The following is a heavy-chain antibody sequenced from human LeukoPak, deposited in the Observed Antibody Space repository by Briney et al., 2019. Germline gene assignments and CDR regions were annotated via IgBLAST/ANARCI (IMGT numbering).Heavy chain of an antibody. CDR1: GFIFSSYW. J-gene: IGHJ6*03. V-gene: IGHV3-7*01. D-gene: IGHD3-3*01. CDR3: ARDHAFSYYYYYMDV. Sequence: GGSLRLSCAASGFIFSSYWMSWVRQAPGKGLEWVANINQDGSEKYYVDSVKGRFTISRDSAKNSLFLQMNSLRADDTAVYYCARDHAFSYYYYYMDVWGKGTTVTVSS. CDR2: INQDGSEK.